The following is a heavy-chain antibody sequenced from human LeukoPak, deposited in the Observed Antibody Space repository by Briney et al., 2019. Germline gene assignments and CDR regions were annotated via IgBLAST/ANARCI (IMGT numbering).Heavy chain of an antibody. J-gene: IGHJ3*01. CDR3: ARDGYNSGGALDV. CDR2: INPNSGGT. V-gene: IGHV1-2*02. D-gene: IGHD5-24*01. CDR1: GYTFTGYY. Sequence: ASVKVSYTASGYTFTGYYMHWVRQAPGQGLEWMGWINPNSGGTNYAQKFQGRVTMTRDTSISTAYMELSRLTSDDTAVYYCARDGYNSGGALDVWGQGTMVTVSS.